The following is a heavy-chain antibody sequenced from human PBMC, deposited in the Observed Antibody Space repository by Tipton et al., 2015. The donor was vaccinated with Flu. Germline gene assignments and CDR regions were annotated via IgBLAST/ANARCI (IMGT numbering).Heavy chain of an antibody. Sequence: TLSLTCIVYGASFSNYYWSWIRQPPGKALEWIGEINHSGSANYNPSLKTRVTISVDASKNQFSLNLSSVTAADTAVYYCAREPSGWRPLDIWGQGTTATVSS. CDR2: INHSGSA. V-gene: IGHV4-34*01. J-gene: IGHJ3*02. CDR1: GASFSNYY. CDR3: AREPSGWRPLDI. D-gene: IGHD1-14*01.